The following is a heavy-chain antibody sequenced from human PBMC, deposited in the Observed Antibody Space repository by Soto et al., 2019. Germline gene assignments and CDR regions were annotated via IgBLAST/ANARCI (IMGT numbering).Heavy chain of an antibody. V-gene: IGHV4-59*08. CDR1: GGSISSYY. CDR2: IYYSGST. CDR3: ARKTPGPIFGVVINHYHYMAV. Sequence: SETLSLTCTVSGGSISSYYWSWIRQPPGKGLEWIGYIYYSGSTNYSPSLKSRVTISVDTSKNQFSLKLSSVTAAGTAVYYCARKTPGPIFGVVINHYHYMAVWGKGTSVAVSS. J-gene: IGHJ6*03. D-gene: IGHD3-3*01.